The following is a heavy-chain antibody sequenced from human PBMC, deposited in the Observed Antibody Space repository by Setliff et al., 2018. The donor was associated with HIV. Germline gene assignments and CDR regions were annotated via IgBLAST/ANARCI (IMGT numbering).Heavy chain of an antibody. CDR3: ARSPGVDTNMAFDY. Sequence: KPSETLSLTCTVSGGSIINNFWSWIRLPPGKGLEYIGYIYYSGNTDYNPSLKSRVTMSVDTSRNQFSLKLSSVTAADTAVYYCARSPGVDTNMAFDYWGQGMLVTVSS. J-gene: IGHJ4*02. D-gene: IGHD5-18*01. V-gene: IGHV4-59*01. CDR2: IYYSGNT. CDR1: GGSIINNF.